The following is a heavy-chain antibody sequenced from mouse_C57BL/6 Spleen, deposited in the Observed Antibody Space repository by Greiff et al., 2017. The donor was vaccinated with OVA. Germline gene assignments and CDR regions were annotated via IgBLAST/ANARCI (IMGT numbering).Heavy chain of an antibody. CDR1: GYTFTSYW. CDR2: IYPSDSET. V-gene: IGHV1-61*01. CDR3: ARTRQLRLPFAY. Sequence: QVQLQQPGAELVRPGSSVKLSCKASGYTFTSYWMDWVKQRPGQGLEWIGNIYPSDSETHYNQKFKDKATLTVDKSSSTASMQLSSLTSEDSAVYYCARTRQLRLPFAYWGQGTLVTVSA. J-gene: IGHJ3*01. D-gene: IGHD3-2*02.